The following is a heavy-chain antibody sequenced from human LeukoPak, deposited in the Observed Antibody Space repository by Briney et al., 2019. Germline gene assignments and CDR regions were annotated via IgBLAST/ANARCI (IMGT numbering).Heavy chain of an antibody. CDR3: ARGTYYDFWSGQPDY. J-gene: IGHJ4*02. CDR2: INHSGST. D-gene: IGHD3-3*01. Sequence: PSETLSLTCTVSGGSISSYYWSWIRQSPGKGLEWIGEINHSGSTNYNPSLKSRVTISVDTSKNQFSLKLSSVTAADTAVYYCARGTYYDFWSGQPDYWGQGTLVTVSS. CDR1: GGSISSYY. V-gene: IGHV4-59*01.